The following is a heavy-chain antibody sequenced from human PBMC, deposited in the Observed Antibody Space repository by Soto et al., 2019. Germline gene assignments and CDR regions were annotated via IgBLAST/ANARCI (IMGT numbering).Heavy chain of an antibody. J-gene: IGHJ4*02. CDR3: ARAGEIFGLVIFAYLAL. D-gene: IGHD3-3*01. V-gene: IGHV3-30*03. CDR2: IANDGSKT. Sequence: QVQLVETGGGVVQPGKSLRLSCATSGFTFNSYALHWVREAPGKGLVWGALIANDGSKTFYADSVKGRFTISRDTAKNSLFLQMNSLTTEDTAVYFCARAGEIFGLVIFAYLALWRQGTLVAVSS. CDR1: GFTFNSYA.